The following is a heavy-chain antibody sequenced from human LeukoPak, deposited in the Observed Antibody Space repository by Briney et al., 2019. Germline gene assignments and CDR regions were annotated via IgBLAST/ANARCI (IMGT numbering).Heavy chain of an antibody. J-gene: IGHJ5*02. V-gene: IGHV1-69*13. CDR2: IIPIFGTA. D-gene: IGHD6-13*01. CDR3: ARDHEQQLDPTNWFDP. Sequence: GASVKVSCKASGGTFSSYAISWVQQAPGQGLEWMGGIIPIFGTANYAQKFQGRVTITADESTSTAYMELSSLRSEDTAVYYCARDHEQQLDPTNWFDPWGQGTLVTVSS. CDR1: GGTFSSYA.